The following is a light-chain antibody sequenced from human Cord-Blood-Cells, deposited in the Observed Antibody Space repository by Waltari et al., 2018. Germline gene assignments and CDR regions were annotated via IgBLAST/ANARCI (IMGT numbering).Light chain of an antibody. Sequence: EIQMTQPPSSLSASVVDSVTITCRASQSISSYLNWYQQKPGKAPKLLIYAASSLQSGVPSRFSGSGSGTDFTLTNSSLQPEDFATYYCQQSYSTHTVGQGTKLEIK. CDR3: QQSYSTHT. J-gene: IGKJ2*01. CDR1: QSISSY. V-gene: IGKV1-39*01. CDR2: AAS.